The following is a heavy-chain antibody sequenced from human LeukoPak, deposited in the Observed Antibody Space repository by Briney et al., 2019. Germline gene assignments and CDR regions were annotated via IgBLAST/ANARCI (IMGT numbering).Heavy chain of an antibody. Sequence: ASVKVSCKASGYTFTSYGISWVRQAPGQGLEWMGWISAYNGNTNYAQKLQGRVTTTTDTSTSTAYMELRSLRSDDTAVYYCARDQYSGYDSSFDYWGQGTLVTVSS. CDR1: GYTFTSYG. CDR3: ARDQYSGYDSSFDY. CDR2: ISAYNGNT. V-gene: IGHV1-18*01. D-gene: IGHD5-12*01. J-gene: IGHJ4*02.